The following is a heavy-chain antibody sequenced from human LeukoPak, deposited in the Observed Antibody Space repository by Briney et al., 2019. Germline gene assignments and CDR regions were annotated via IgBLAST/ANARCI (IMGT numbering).Heavy chain of an antibody. J-gene: IGHJ4*02. CDR1: GGTFSSYA. D-gene: IGHD3-16*02. CDR3: ARGGGVIVTPPDY. V-gene: IGHV1-69*13. Sequence: ASVTVSCTASGGTFSSYAISWVRQAPGQGLEWMGGIIPIFGTANYAQKFQGRVTITADESTSTAYMELSSLRSEDTAVYYCARGGGVIVTPPDYWGQGTLVTVSS. CDR2: IIPIFGTA.